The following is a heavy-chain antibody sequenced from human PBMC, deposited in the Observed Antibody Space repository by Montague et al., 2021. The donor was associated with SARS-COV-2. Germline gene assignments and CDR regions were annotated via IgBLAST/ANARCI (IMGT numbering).Heavy chain of an antibody. CDR1: GFTFDDYA. CDR2: ISWNSGSI. CDR3: AKLPSRDGYNLRDY. V-gene: IGHV3-9*01. Sequence: SLRLSCAASGFTFDDYAMHWVRQAPGKGLEWVSGISWNSGSIGYADSVKGRFTISRDNAKNSLYQQMNSLRAEDTALYYCAKLPSRDGYNLRDYWGQGTLVTVSS. J-gene: IGHJ4*02. D-gene: IGHD5-24*01.